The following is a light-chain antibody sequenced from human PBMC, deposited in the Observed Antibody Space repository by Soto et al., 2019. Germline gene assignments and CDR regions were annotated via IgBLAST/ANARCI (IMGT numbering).Light chain of an antibody. Sequence: DIVMTQTPLSLLVRLGRRASISCSSSQSPVDGDGITSLSWLHQRPGQPPRLLIYKVSNRFSGVPDRFSGSGSGTQFTLTISSLQSEDFAVYYCQQYNTWPQITFGQGTRLEI. CDR2: KVS. CDR1: QSPVDGDGITS. J-gene: IGKJ5*01. V-gene: IGKV2-24*01. CDR3: QQYNTWPQIT.